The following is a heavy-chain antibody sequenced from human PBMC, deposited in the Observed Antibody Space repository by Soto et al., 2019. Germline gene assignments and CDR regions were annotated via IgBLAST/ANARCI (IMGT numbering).Heavy chain of an antibody. J-gene: IGHJ3*02. CDR2: IYYSGST. CDR1: GGSISSSSYY. V-gene: IGHV4-39*01. Sequence: SATLSLTCTVSGGSISSSSYYWGWIRQPPGKGLEWIGSIYYSGSTYYNPSLKSRVTISVDTSKNQFSLKLSSVTAADTAVYYCASRGRDYYDSSGYYTDDAFDIWGQGTMVTVSS. D-gene: IGHD3-22*01. CDR3: ASRGRDYYDSSGYYTDDAFDI.